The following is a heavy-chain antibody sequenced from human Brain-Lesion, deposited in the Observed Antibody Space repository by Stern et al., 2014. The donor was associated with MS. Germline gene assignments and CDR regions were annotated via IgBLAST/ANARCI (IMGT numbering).Heavy chain of an antibody. V-gene: IGHV4-61*02. CDR3: ARGRVGPGFQYYATDV. D-gene: IGHD2-2*01. J-gene: IGHJ6*02. CDR1: SSGGYY. Sequence: SSGGYYWSWIRQPAGKGLEWIGRIFNSGSTSYNPSLKSRVTISIDTSKNQFSLRLNSMTAADTAVYYCARGRVGPGFQYYATDVWGQGTTVIVSS. CDR2: IFNSGST.